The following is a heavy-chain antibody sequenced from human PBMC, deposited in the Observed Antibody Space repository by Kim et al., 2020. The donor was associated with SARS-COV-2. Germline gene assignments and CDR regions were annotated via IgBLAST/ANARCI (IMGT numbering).Heavy chain of an antibody. D-gene: IGHD5-12*01. CDR3: AKAVEMATISDAFDI. CDR2: ISYDGSNK. Sequence: GGSLRLSCAASGFTFSSYGMHWVRQAPGKGLEWVAVISYDGSNKYYADSVKGRFTISRDNSKNTLYLQMNSLRAEDTAVYYCAKAVEMATISDAFDIWGQGTMVTVSS. V-gene: IGHV3-30*18. CDR1: GFTFSSYG. J-gene: IGHJ3*02.